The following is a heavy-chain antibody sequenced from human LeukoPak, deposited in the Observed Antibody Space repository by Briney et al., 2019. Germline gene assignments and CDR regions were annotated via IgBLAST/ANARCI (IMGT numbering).Heavy chain of an antibody. CDR3: ARDSVPDRPGYYYYMDV. D-gene: IGHD6-6*01. CDR2: ISYDGSNK. J-gene: IGHJ6*03. CDR1: GFTFSSYA. V-gene: IGHV3-30-3*01. Sequence: GGSLRLSCAASGFTFSSYAVHWVRQAPGKGLEWVALISYDGSNKYYADSVKGRFTISRDNSKNTLYVQVDSLGDEDTAVYYCARDSVPDRPGYYYYMDVWGKGTTVTVSS.